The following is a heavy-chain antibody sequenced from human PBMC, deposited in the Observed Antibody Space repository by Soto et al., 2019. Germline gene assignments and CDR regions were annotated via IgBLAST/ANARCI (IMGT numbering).Heavy chain of an antibody. V-gene: IGHV3-30*18. D-gene: IGHD2-21*01. CDR1: GFTFSSYG. CDR2: TSYDGSTK. CDR3: AKDESSSGLYSLDN. J-gene: IGHJ4*02. Sequence: GESLKISCAASGFTFSSYGMHWVRQAPGRGLDWVAVTSYDGSTKYYADSVKGRFTISRDNSKNTLLLQMNGLRDEDTAVYYCAKDESSSGLYSLDNWGQGTLVTVSS.